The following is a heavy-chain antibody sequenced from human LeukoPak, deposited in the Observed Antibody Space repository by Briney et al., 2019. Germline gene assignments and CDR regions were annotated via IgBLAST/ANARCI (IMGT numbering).Heavy chain of an antibody. J-gene: IGHJ4*02. CDR2: IYYTGST. CDR1: GVSFSTYY. Sequence: SETLSLTCTVSGVSFSTYYWSWIRQPPGKGLDWIGYIYYTGSTNYNPSLKSRVTISVDTSKNQISLKLSSVTAADTAVYYCARGGNGFDFWGQGTLVTVSS. CDR3: ARGGNGFDF. D-gene: IGHD5-12*01. V-gene: IGHV4-59*01.